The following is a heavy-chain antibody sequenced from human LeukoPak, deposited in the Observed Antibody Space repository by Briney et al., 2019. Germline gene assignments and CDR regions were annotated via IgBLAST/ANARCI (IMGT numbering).Heavy chain of an antibody. D-gene: IGHD6-13*01. V-gene: IGHV3-21*01. Sequence: GGSLRLSCAASGFTFSSYSMNWVRQAPGKGLEWVSSISSSSYIYYADSVKGRFTISRDNAKNSLYLQMNSLRAEDTAVYYCARRSGVAAAGTNFDYWGQGTLVTVSS. CDR3: ARRSGVAAAGTNFDY. CDR1: GFTFSSYS. J-gene: IGHJ4*02. CDR2: ISSSSYI.